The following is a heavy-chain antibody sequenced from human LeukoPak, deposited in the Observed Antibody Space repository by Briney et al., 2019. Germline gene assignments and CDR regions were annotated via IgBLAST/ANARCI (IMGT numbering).Heavy chain of an antibody. CDR2: IYYIGST. V-gene: IGHV4-4*02. Sequence: SETLSLTCAVSVGSISSGCYWSWLRQPPGKGLEWIGQIYYIGSTNYNPSLESRVIMSLDKSTNQLSLRFNSVTAADTAVYYCARHGSYSLAFWGQGALVTVSS. J-gene: IGHJ4*02. CDR1: VGSISSGCY. CDR3: ARHGSYSLAF. D-gene: IGHD1-26*01.